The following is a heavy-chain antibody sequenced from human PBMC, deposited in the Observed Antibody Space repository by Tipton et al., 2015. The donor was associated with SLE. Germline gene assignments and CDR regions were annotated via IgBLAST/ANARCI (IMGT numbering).Heavy chain of an antibody. CDR2: IYYSGST. CDR1: GGSISSYY. D-gene: IGHD4-23*01. CDR3: ARDPRATVAYAFDI. Sequence: TLSLTCAVYGGSISSYYWSWIRQPPGKGLEWIGYIYYSGSTNYNPSLKSRVTISVDTSKNQFSLKLSSVTAADTAVYYCARDPRATVAYAFDIWGQGTMVTVSS. J-gene: IGHJ3*02. V-gene: IGHV4-59*01.